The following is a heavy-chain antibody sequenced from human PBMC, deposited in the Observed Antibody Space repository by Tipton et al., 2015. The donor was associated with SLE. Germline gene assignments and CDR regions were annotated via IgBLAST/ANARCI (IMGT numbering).Heavy chain of an antibody. Sequence: TLSLTCTVSGGSISSYYWSWIRQPPGKGLEWIGYIYYSGSTNYNPSLKSRVTISVDTSKNQFSLKLSSVTAADTGVYYCARWAGPTVNFDYWGQGTLVPVSS. CDR3: ARWAGPTVNFDY. V-gene: IGHV4-59*01. J-gene: IGHJ4*02. CDR1: GGSISSYY. D-gene: IGHD4-11*01. CDR2: IYYSGST.